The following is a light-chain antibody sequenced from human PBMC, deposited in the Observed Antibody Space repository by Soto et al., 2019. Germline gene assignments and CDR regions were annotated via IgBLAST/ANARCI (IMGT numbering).Light chain of an antibody. CDR3: QVWASTDEFFV. CDR1: KIGSKI. CDR2: DAS. V-gene: IGLV3-21*02. J-gene: IGLJ1*01. Sequence: ARITCGGDKIGSKIVHWYRQRPGQAPVAVVFDASDRPSGIPDRISASRSGDTATLTISRVDAGDEADYYCQVWASTDEFFVFGSGTKVTVL.